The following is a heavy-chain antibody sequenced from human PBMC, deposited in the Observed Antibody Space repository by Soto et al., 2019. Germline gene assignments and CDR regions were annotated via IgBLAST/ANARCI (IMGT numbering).Heavy chain of an antibody. CDR1: GGSISSSSYY. D-gene: IGHD2-2*01. Sequence: PSETLSLTCTVSGGSISSSSYYWGWIRQPPGKGLEWIGNVYYTGSSDYNPSLKSRVTISVDTSKSQFSLRLSSVTAADTALYYCARFYCRSPSCAKLGIVDFWDQGTLVTVSS. CDR2: VYYTGSS. V-gene: IGHV4-39*01. J-gene: IGHJ4*02. CDR3: ARFYCRSPSCAKLGIVDF.